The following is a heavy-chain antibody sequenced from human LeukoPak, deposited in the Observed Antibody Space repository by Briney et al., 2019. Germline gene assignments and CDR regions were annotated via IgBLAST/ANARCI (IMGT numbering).Heavy chain of an antibody. Sequence: ASVKVSCKASGYTFTCYYMHWVRQAPGQGLEWMGRINPNSGGTNYAQKFQGRVTMTRDTSISTAYMELSRLRSDDTAVYYCARVSTRIAAAGLNYWGQGTLVTVSS. J-gene: IGHJ4*02. CDR1: GYTFTCYY. V-gene: IGHV1-2*06. CDR3: ARVSTRIAAAGLNY. CDR2: INPNSGGT. D-gene: IGHD6-13*01.